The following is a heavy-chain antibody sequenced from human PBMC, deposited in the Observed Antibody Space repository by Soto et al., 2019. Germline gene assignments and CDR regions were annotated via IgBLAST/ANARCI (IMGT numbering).Heavy chain of an antibody. J-gene: IGHJ4*02. CDR1: GYTFIHCY. D-gene: IGHD2-21*01. CDR3: ARSLLQGDF. V-gene: IGHV1-46*01. Sequence: QVQLVQSGAEVKKPGASVKISCRASGYTFIHCYIHWVRQAPRQGLEWMAIINPNGGSTNYAQKFQGRVTVTSDTSTTTVSMELNSLESDDTSVYFCARSLLQGDFWGQGTLVTVSS. CDR2: INPNGGST.